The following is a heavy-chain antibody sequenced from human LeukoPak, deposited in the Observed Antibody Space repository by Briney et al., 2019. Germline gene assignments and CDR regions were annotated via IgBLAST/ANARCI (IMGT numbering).Heavy chain of an antibody. J-gene: IGHJ4*02. D-gene: IGHD3-9*01. CDR3: ARTTFYDILTGAPSAFDY. V-gene: IGHV3-74*01. Sequence: PGGSLRLSCAASGFTFSSYWMHWVRQAPGKGLVWVSRINSDGSSTSYADSVKGRFTISRDNAKNTLYLQMNNLRAEDTAVYYCARTTFYDILTGAPSAFDYWGQGTLVTVSS. CDR2: INSDGSST. CDR1: GFTFSSYW.